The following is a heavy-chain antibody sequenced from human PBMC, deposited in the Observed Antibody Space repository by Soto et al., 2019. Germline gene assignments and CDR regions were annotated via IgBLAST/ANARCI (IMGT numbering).Heavy chain of an antibody. D-gene: IGHD3-22*01. V-gene: IGHV4-4*07. CDR1: GGSIRNYY. J-gene: IGHJ5*02. CDR3: ARDEYYDSNNWCEH. Sequence: SETLSLTCTVSGGSIRNYYWSWIRQPAGKGLEWIGRVYSTGTTNYNPSLRSRVAMSVDTSKNQFSLRLDSVTAADTATYFCARDEYYDSNNWCEHLGLGTLVTVSS. CDR2: VYSTGTT.